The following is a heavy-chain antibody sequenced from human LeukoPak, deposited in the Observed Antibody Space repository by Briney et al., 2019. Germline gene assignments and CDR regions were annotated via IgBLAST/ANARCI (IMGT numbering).Heavy chain of an antibody. CDR2: IYYSGST. Sequence: SQTLSLACTVSGGSISSGGYYWSWIRQHPGKGLEWIGYIYYSGSTYYNPSLKSRVTISVDTSKNQFSLKLSSVTAADTAVYYCARDARPMVRGAGFDYWGQGTLVTVSS. CDR1: GGSISSGGYY. V-gene: IGHV4-31*03. CDR3: ARDARPMVRGAGFDY. J-gene: IGHJ4*02. D-gene: IGHD3-10*01.